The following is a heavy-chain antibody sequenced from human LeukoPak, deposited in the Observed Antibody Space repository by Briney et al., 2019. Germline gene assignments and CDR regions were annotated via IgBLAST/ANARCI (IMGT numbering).Heavy chain of an antibody. J-gene: IGHJ1*01. D-gene: IGHD2-2*01. Sequence: GGSLRLSCAASGFTFSSYAMHWVRLAPGKGLEWVAVISYDGSNKYYADSVKGRFTISRDNSKNTLYLQMNSLRAEDTAVYYCARSSGYCSSTSCREYFQHWGQGTLVTVSS. CDR1: GFTFSSYA. CDR2: ISYDGSNK. V-gene: IGHV3-30-3*01. CDR3: ARSSGYCSSTSCREYFQH.